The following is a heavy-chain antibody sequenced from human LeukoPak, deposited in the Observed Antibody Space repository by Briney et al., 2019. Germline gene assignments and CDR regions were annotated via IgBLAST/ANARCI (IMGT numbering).Heavy chain of an antibody. CDR3: ARVGQWDDFWSGSFDY. CDR2: IYTSGST. J-gene: IGHJ4*02. Sequence: SETLSLTCTVSGGSISSYYWSWIRQPAGKGLEWIERIYTSGSTNYNPSLKSRVTMSVDASKNQFSLKLSSVTAADTAVYYCARVGQWDDFWSGSFDYWGQGTLVTVSS. CDR1: GGSISSYY. V-gene: IGHV4-4*07. D-gene: IGHD3-3*01.